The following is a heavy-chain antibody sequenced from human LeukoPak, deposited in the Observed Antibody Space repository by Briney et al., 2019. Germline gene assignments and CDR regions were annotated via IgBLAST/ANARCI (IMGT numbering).Heavy chain of an antibody. CDR2: ISSSGTTI. D-gene: IGHD5-24*01. CDR3: ARRTDGYTSN. Sequence: GGSLRLSCAASGFTFSSFEMNRVRQAPGKGLEWVSYISSSGTTIYYADSVKGRFTISRDNAKNSLYLQMNSLRAEDTADYYCARRTDGYTSNWGQRTLVTVSS. CDR1: GFTFSSFE. V-gene: IGHV3-48*03. J-gene: IGHJ4*02.